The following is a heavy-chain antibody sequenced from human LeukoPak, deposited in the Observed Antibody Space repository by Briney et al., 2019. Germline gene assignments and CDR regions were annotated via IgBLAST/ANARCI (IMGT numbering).Heavy chain of an antibody. J-gene: IGHJ3*02. CDR2: IYHSGNT. V-gene: IGHV4-38-2*02. CDR1: GYSISSGYY. Sequence: SETLSLTCTVSGYSISSGYYWGWIRQPPGKGLEWIGSIYHSGNTYYSPSLKSRVTISVDTSKNQFSLKLSSVTAVDTAVYYCARDWHTGEDAFYIWGQGTMVTVSS. CDR3: ARDWHTGEDAFYI. D-gene: IGHD3-16*01.